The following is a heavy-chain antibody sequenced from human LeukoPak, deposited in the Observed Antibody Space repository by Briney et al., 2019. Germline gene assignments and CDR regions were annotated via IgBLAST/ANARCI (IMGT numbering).Heavy chain of an antibody. CDR3: AKSPFYYASGSYYPDWYFAL. D-gene: IGHD3-10*01. J-gene: IGHJ2*01. CDR1: GFTFSNYA. V-gene: IGHV3-23*01. CDR2: ISDNGGST. Sequence: GGSLRLSRAASGFTFSNYAVSWVRQAPGKGLEWVSSISDNGGSTYYAGSVKGRFTISRDNSKNTLWLQMNSLRAEDTAIYYCAKSPFYYASGSYYPDWYFALWGRGTLVTVSS.